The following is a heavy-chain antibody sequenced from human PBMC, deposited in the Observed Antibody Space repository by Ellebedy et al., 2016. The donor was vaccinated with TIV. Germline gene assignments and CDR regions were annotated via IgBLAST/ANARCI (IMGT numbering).Heavy chain of an antibody. CDR1: GYTFSSYG. CDR3: MTTVTTDTFDI. V-gene: IGHV7-4-1*02. CDR2: IDPNTGSP. D-gene: IGHD4-17*01. Sequence: ASVTVSCKASGYTFSSYGMNWVRQAPGQGLEWMGWIDPNTGSPTYARGFTGRFVFSLDISVSTAYLQISSLKADDTAVYYCMTTVTTDTFDIWGQGTMVTVSS. J-gene: IGHJ3*02.